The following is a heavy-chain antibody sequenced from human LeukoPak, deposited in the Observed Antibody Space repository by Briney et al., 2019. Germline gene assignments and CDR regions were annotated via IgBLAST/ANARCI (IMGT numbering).Heavy chain of an antibody. D-gene: IGHD4-17*01. J-gene: IGHJ4*02. CDR3: ARGQTTVTN. V-gene: IGHV3-7*03. CDR1: GFTFSSYW. Sequence: GGSLRLSCAASGFTFSSYWMSWVRQAPGKGLEWVANIKQDGSERYYVDSVKGRFTISRDNAKNSQYLQMNSLRAEDTAVYFCARGQTTVTNWGQGTLVTVSP. CDR2: IKQDGSER.